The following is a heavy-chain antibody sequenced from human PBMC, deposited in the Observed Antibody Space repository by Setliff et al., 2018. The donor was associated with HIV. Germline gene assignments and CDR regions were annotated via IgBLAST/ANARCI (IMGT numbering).Heavy chain of an antibody. D-gene: IGHD3-3*01. V-gene: IGHV4-59*08. CDR2: INYSGTT. Sequence: LSLTCTVSGGSISSYYWSWIRQPPGKRLEWIGHINYSGTTNYNPSLKSRVTISVDTSKNQISLRLSSVTAADTAVYYCARRRPPPSGFYSKYYMDVWGKGTTVTVSS. J-gene: IGHJ6*03. CDR3: ARRRPPPSGFYSKYYMDV. CDR1: GGSISSYY.